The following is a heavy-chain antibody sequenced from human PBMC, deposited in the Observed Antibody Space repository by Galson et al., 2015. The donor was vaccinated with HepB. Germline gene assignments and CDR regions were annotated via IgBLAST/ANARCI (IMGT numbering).Heavy chain of an antibody. Sequence: SLRLSCAASGFTFSSYGMHWVRQAPGKGLEWVAVIWYDGSNKYYADSVKGRFTISRDNSKNTQYLQMNSLRAEDTAVYYCARGGGDTPFDYWGQGTLVTVSS. D-gene: IGHD2-21*02. CDR1: GFTFSSYG. V-gene: IGHV3-33*01. J-gene: IGHJ4*02. CDR2: IWYDGSNK. CDR3: ARGGGDTPFDY.